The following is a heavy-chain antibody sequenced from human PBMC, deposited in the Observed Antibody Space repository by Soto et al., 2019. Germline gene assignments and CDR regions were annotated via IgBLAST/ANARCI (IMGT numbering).Heavy chain of an antibody. CDR3: ARDAPPDDY. CDR1: GFTFSSYG. V-gene: IGHV3-48*01. CDR2: ISSSSGTI. Sequence: GRSLRLSSTASGFTFSSYGMNWVRQAPGKGLEWVSYISSSSGTIYYADSVKGRFTISRDIARNSLYLQMNSLRAEDTAVYYCARDAPPDDYWGQGTLVTVSS. J-gene: IGHJ4*02.